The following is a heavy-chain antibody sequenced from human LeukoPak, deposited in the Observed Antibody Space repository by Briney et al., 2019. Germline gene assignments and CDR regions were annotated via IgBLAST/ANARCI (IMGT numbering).Heavy chain of an antibody. J-gene: IGHJ4*02. CDR3: ARGGSYYLIDY. Sequence: SETLSLTCTVSGDSISSYYWSWIRQPPGKGLEWIGYIYYSGSTNYNPSLKSRVTISVDTSKNQFSLKLSSVTAADTAVYYCARGGSYYLIDYWGQGTLVTVSS. V-gene: IGHV4-59*01. CDR1: GDSISSYY. D-gene: IGHD1-26*01. CDR2: IYYSGST.